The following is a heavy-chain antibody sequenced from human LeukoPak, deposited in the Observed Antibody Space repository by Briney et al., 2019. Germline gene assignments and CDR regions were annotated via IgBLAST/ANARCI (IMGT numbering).Heavy chain of an antibody. CDR1: GYSISSGYY. D-gene: IGHD4-17*01. CDR3: ARAFTVTTDYFDY. Sequence: SETLSLTCAVSGYSISSGYYWGWIRQPPGKGLEWIGSIYHSGSTYYNPSLKSQVTISVDTSKNQFSLKLSSVTAADTAVYYCARAFTVTTDYFDYWGQGTLVTVSS. J-gene: IGHJ4*02. V-gene: IGHV4-38-2*01. CDR2: IYHSGST.